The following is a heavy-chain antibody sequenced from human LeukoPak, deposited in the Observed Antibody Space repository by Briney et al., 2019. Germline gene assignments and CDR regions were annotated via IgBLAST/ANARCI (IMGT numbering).Heavy chain of an antibody. CDR3: ARSITFGGVYYFDY. V-gene: IGHV1-2*02. J-gene: IGHJ4*02. D-gene: IGHD3-16*01. CDR2: INPNSGGT. Sequence: ASVKVSCKASGYTFTGYYMHGVRQAPGQGLEWMGWINPNSGGTNYAQKFQGRVTMTRDTSISTAYMELSRLRSDDTAVYYCARSITFGGVYYFDYWGQGTLVTVSS. CDR1: GYTFTGYY.